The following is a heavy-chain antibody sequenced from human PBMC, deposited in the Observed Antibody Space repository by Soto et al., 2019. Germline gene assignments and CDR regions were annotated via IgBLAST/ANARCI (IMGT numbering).Heavy chain of an antibody. CDR2: IKQDGSDK. CDR3: ASAPWHTLGY. Sequence: ESGGGLVQPGGSLTLSCAASGFTFSTYWMSWVRQAPGKGLEWVANIKQDGSDKYYVDSVKGRFTISRDNAKNSLDLHMNSLRAEDTAVYYCASAPWHTLGYWGQGTLVTVSS. J-gene: IGHJ4*02. CDR1: GFTFSTYW. D-gene: IGHD2-2*02. V-gene: IGHV3-7*03.